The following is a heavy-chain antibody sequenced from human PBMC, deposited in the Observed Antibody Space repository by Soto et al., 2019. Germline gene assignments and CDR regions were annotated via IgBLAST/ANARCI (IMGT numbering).Heavy chain of an antibody. CDR3: ARRYGSAIDY. Sequence: SETLSLTCTVSGRSISSVNYYWSWIRQPPGKGLEWIGYIYYSGSTYYNPSLRSRVTISVDTSKNQFSLKLSSVTAADTAVYYCARRYGSAIDYWGQGTLVTVSS. CDR2: IYYSGST. V-gene: IGHV4-30-4*01. CDR1: GRSISSVNYY. D-gene: IGHD1-26*01. J-gene: IGHJ4*02.